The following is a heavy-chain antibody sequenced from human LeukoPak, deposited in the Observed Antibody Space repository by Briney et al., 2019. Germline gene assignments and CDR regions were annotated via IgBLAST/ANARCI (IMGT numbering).Heavy chain of an antibody. CDR2: IYSGGST. D-gene: IGHD3-10*01. Sequence: QPGGSLRLSCAASGFTVSSNYMSWVRQAPGKGLEWVAVIYSGGSTYYADSVKGRFTISRDNSKNTLFLQMNSLRGEDMAVYYCARESPGFDAFDIWGQGTMVTVSS. J-gene: IGHJ3*02. CDR1: GFTVSSNY. V-gene: IGHV3-53*01. CDR3: ARESPGFDAFDI.